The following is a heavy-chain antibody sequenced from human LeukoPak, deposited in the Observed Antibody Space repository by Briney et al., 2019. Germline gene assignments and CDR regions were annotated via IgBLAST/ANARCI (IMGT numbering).Heavy chain of an antibody. CDR3: ARVGLYDYVWGSYRRNAFDI. D-gene: IGHD3-16*02. V-gene: IGHV6-1*01. J-gene: IGHJ3*02. CDR2: TYYRSKWYN. CDR1: GDSVSSNSAA. Sequence: SQTLSLTCAISGDSVSSNSAAWNWIRQSPSRGLEWLGRTYYRSKWYNDYAVSVKSRITINPDTSKNQFSLQLNSVTPEDTAVYYCARVGLYDYVWGSYRRNAFDIWGQGTMVTVSS.